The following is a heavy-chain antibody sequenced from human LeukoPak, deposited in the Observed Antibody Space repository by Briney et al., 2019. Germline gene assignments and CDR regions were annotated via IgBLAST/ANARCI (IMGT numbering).Heavy chain of an antibody. D-gene: IGHD5-18*01. Sequence: SETLSLTCTISGGSINNYYWSWIRQPPGKGLEWIGYIYYSGSTNYNPSLNSRVNISLDTSKNQFSLRLSSVTAADTAVYYCARQTAKNVDTARFDYWGQGTLVAVSS. CDR2: IYYSGST. V-gene: IGHV4-59*08. CDR1: GGSINNYY. J-gene: IGHJ4*02. CDR3: ARQTAKNVDTARFDY.